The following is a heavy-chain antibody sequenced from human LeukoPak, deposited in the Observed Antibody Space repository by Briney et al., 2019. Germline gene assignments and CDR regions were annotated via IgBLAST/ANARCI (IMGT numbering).Heavy chain of an antibody. CDR2: ISAYNGNT. V-gene: IGHV1-18*01. CDR1: GYTFTSYD. CDR3: ARDRGYYDSSGYQPSDY. D-gene: IGHD3-22*01. Sequence: ASVKVSCKASGYTFTSYDINWVRQAPGQGLEWMGWISAYNGNTNYAQKLQGRVTMTTDTSTSTAYMELRSLRSDDTAVYYCARDRGYYDSSGYQPSDYWGQGTLVTVSS. J-gene: IGHJ4*02.